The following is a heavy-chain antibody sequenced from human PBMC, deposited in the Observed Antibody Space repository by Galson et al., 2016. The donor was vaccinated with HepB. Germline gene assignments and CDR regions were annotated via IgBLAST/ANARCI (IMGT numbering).Heavy chain of an antibody. CDR1: GFSLSTSGVG. CDR3: AHGAGRWGLLPHFVH. V-gene: IGHV2-5*01. D-gene: IGHD1-14*01. Sequence: PALVKPTQTLKLTCTLSGFSLSTSGVGVGWIRQPPGKALEWLAVIYWNDDEHYSPSLKSRLTITKDTSKNQVVLTVTNMDPADTATYYCAHGAGRWGLLPHFVHWGQGTLVTVSS. CDR2: IYWNDDE. J-gene: IGHJ4*02.